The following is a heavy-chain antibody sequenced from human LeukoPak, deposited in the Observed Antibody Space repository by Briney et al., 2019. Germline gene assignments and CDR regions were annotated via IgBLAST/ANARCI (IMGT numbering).Heavy chain of an antibody. D-gene: IGHD1-1*01. CDR3: ARVGYAGNILERAHYYYFQDV. V-gene: IGHV1-2*07. J-gene: IGHJ6*03. CDR2: INPSSVAT. CDR1: GYTFINYN. Sequence: ASVKVSCKASGYTFINYNIHWVRQAPGQGLEWMGWINPSSVATNSAHDFQGRVTMTRDTSTSTAYMELTRLRSDDSAVYYCARVGYAGNILERAHYYYFQDVWGKGTSVTVSS.